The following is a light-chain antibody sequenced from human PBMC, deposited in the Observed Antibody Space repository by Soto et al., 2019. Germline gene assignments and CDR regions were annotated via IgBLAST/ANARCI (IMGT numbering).Light chain of an antibody. Sequence: QSVLTQPDSVSGSPGQSITISCAGTMRDIGAYNLVSWYQQHPGKAPQLIIYEVRNRPSGISFRFSGSKSGNTASLTISGLQAEDEADYYCSSFTSTRTLILGGGTKLPVL. V-gene: IGLV2-14*03. CDR3: SSFTSTRTLI. CDR1: MRDIGAYNL. J-gene: IGLJ2*01. CDR2: EVR.